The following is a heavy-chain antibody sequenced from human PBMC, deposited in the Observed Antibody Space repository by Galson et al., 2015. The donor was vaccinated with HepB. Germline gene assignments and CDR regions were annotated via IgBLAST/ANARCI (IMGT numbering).Heavy chain of an antibody. CDR2: IKQDGSEK. D-gene: IGHD3-10*01. J-gene: IGHJ4*02. CDR1: GFTFSSYW. V-gene: IGHV3-7*01. Sequence: SLRLSCAASGFTFSSYWMSWVRQAPGKGLEWVANIKQDGSEKYYVDSVKGRFTISRDNAKNSLYLQMNSLRAEDTAVYYCAKPFPHHGSGIFDYWGQGTLVTVSS. CDR3: AKPFPHHGSGIFDY.